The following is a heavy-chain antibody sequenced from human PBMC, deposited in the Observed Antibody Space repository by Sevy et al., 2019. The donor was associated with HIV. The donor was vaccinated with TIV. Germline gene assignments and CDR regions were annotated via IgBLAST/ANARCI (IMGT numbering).Heavy chain of an antibody. CDR2: IYYSGST. V-gene: IGHV4-30-4*01. J-gene: IGHJ5*02. Sequence: SETLSLTCTVSGGSISSGDDYWSWIRQPPGKGLEWIGYIYYSGSTYYNPSLKSRVTISVDTSKNQLSLKLCSVTAADTAVYYCAGVGPPNPPLVDGSGSYDRWFDPWGQGTLVTVSS. D-gene: IGHD3-10*01. CDR3: AGVGPPNPPLVDGSGSYDRWFDP. CDR1: GGSISSGDDY.